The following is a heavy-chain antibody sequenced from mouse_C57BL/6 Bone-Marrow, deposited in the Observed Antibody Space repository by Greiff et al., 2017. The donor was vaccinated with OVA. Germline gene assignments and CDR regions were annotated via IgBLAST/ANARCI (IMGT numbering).Heavy chain of an antibody. V-gene: IGHV14-4*01. D-gene: IGHD4-1*01. CDR3: TRSLWDPYYAMDY. CDR1: GFNIKDDY. J-gene: IGHJ4*01. CDR2: IDPENGDT. Sequence: VQLQQSGAELVRPGASVKLSCTASGFNIKDDYMHWVKQRPEQGLEWIGWIDPENGDTEYASKFQGKATITADTSSNTAYLQLSSLTAEDTAVYYCTRSLWDPYYAMDYWGQGTSVTVSS.